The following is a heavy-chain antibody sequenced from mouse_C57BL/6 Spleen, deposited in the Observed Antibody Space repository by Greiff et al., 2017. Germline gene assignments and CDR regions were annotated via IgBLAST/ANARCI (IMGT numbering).Heavy chain of an antibody. D-gene: IGHD1-1*01. V-gene: IGHV1-66*01. CDR1: GYSFTSYY. CDR2: IYPGSGNT. CDR3: ARLTTRVGYFDY. Sequence: QVQLKQSGPELVKPGASVKISCKASGYSFTSYYIHWVKQRPGQGLEWIGWIYPGSGNTKYNEKFKGKATLTADTSSSTAYMQLSSLTSEDSAVYYCARLTTRVGYFDYWGQGTTLTVSS. J-gene: IGHJ2*01.